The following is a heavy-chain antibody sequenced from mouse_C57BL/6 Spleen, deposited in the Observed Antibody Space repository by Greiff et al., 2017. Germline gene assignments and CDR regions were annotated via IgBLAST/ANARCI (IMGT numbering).Heavy chain of an antibody. J-gene: IGHJ2*01. Sequence: QVQLQQSGAELAKPGASVKLSCKASGYTFTSYWMHWVKQRPGQGLEWIGYINPSSGYTKYNQKFKDKATLTADQSSSTAYMQLSSLTYEDSAVYDGAREGDGYYYYFDYGGQGTTLTVSS. V-gene: IGHV1-7*01. D-gene: IGHD2-3*01. CDR2: INPSSGYT. CDR1: GYTFTSYW. CDR3: AREGDGYYYYFDY.